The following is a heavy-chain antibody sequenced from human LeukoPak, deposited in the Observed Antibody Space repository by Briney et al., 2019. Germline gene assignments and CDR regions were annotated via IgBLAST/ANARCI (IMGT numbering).Heavy chain of an antibody. CDR2: ISSDGSDK. J-gene: IGHJ4*02. V-gene: IGHV3-30-3*01. CDR1: GFTFSSYP. CDR3: ARDYPADY. Sequence: GGSLRLSCAASGFTFSSYPVHWVRQAPGKGLDWVALISSDGSDKKYADSVKGRFTISRDNSKNTLYLQMHSLRVEDTAVYYCARDYPADYWGQGTLVTVSS.